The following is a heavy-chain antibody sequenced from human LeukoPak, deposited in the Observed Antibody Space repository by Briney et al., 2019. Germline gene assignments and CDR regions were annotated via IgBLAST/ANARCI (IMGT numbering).Heavy chain of an antibody. V-gene: IGHV1-2*02. J-gene: IGHJ6*03. CDR3: AIFPYYYDSSGPYYYYYYMDV. Sequence: ASVKVSCKASGYTFTGYYMHWVRQAPGQGLEWMGWINPNSGGTNYAQKFQGRGTMTRDTSISTAYMELSRLRSDDTAVYYCAIFPYYYDSSGPYYYYYYMDVWGKGTTVTVSS. D-gene: IGHD3-22*01. CDR1: GYTFTGYY. CDR2: INPNSGGT.